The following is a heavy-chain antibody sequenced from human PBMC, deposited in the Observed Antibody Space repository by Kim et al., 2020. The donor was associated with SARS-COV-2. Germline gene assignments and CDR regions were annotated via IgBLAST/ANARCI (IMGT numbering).Heavy chain of an antibody. Sequence: GESLKISCKGSGYSFTSYWISWVRQMPGKGLEWMGRIDPSDSYTNYSPSFQGHVTISADKSISTAYLQWSSLKASDTAMYYCASASAARVSPYGMDVWAKGPRSPSP. J-gene: IGHJ6*02. CDR2: IDPSDSYT. V-gene: IGHV5-10-1*01. D-gene: IGHD2-15*01. CDR1: GYSFTSYW. CDR3: ASASAARVSPYGMDV.